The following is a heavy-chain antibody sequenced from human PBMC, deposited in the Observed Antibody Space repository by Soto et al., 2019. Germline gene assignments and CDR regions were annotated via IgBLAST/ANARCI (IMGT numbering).Heavy chain of an antibody. CDR2: IDDSGRT. CDR1: DGSFSDYS. V-gene: IGHV4-34*01. D-gene: IGHD4-4*01. J-gene: IGHJ4*02. Sequence: QVQLQQWGAGLLKPSETLSLTCAVYDGSFSDYSWSWIRQPPGKGLEWIGEIDDSGRTKYNPSFKSRVSISVDTSKNHFSLTLSSVTAADTAVYYCGGVTVSDWGQGTLVTLSS. CDR3: GGVTVSD.